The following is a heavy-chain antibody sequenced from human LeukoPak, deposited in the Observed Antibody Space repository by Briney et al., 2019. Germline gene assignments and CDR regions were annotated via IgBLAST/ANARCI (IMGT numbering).Heavy chain of an antibody. CDR2: IYYSGST. J-gene: IGHJ6*02. D-gene: IGHD3-10*01. Sequence: SETLSLTCTVSGGSISSGGYYWSWIRQPPGKGLEWIGYIYYSGSTYYNPSLKSRVTISVDMSKNQFSLKLSSVTAADTAVYYCARLSGERGDVWGQGTTVTVSS. CDR3: ARLSGERGDV. V-gene: IGHV4-39*01. CDR1: GGSISSGGYY.